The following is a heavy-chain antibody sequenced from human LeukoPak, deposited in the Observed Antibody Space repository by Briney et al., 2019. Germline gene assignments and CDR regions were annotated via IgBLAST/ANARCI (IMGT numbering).Heavy chain of an antibody. CDR1: GYTFTTYY. CDR2: INPSGGGT. V-gene: IGHV1-46*01. Sequence: ASEKVSCKASGYTFTTYYMHWVRQAPGQGLVWMGLINPSGGGTRYAQKFQGRVTMTRDTSTSTVYMELSSLRSEDTAVYYCASGYKTVSVFDHWGQGTLVTVSS. CDR3: ASGYKTVSVFDH. D-gene: IGHD5-24*01. J-gene: IGHJ4*02.